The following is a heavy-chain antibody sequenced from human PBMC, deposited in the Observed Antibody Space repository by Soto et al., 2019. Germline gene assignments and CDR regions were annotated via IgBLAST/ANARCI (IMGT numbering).Heavy chain of an antibody. J-gene: IGHJ4*02. CDR1: GFVSTNHN. CDR3: ASDYGSNWRL. D-gene: IGHD6-19*01. CDR2: INAGNGNT. V-gene: IGHV1-3*01. Sequence: QAHLVQSGTEVKMPGDSVQVSCKASGFVSTNHNFHWVRQAPGQSLEWMGRINAGNGNTQYSQNFQGRVTFTSDPSASTAFRELTNLRFEDRAMYYCASDYGSNWRLWGQGTLVSVSS.